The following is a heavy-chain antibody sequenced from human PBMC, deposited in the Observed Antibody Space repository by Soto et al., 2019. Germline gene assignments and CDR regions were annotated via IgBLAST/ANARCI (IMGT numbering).Heavy chain of an antibody. CDR2: ISAYNGNT. CDR1: GYTFTSYG. V-gene: IGHV1-18*01. Sequence: GASVKVSCKASGYTFTSYGISWVRQAPGQGLEWMGWISAYNGNTNYAQKLQGRVTMTTDTSTSTAYMELRSLRSDDTAVYYCAREQQAYYYDSIGYFYSYNWFDPWG. J-gene: IGHJ5*02. CDR3: AREQQAYYYDSIGYFYSYNWFDP. D-gene: IGHD3-22*01.